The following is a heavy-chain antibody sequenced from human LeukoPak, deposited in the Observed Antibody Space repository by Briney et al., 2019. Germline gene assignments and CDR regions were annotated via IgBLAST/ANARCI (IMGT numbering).Heavy chain of an antibody. Sequence: GGSLRLSCAASGFTFSSYGMHWVRQAPGKGLEWVAFIRYDGSNKYYADSVKGRFTISRDNSKNTLYLQMNSLRAEDTAVYYCAKDSTIFGVVTRSTFDYWGQGTLVTVSS. V-gene: IGHV3-30*02. CDR1: GFTFSSYG. J-gene: IGHJ4*02. CDR2: IRYDGSNK. CDR3: AKDSTIFGVVTRSTFDY. D-gene: IGHD3-3*01.